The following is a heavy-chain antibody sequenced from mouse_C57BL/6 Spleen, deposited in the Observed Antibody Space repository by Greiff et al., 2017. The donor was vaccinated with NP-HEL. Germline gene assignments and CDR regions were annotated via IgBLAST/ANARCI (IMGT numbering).Heavy chain of an antibody. CDR3: ANDGYSRYWYFDV. J-gene: IGHJ1*03. CDR2: ISSGSSTI. D-gene: IGHD2-3*01. CDR1: GFTFSDYG. V-gene: IGHV5-17*01. Sequence: EVKLVESGGGLVKPGGSLKLSCAASGFTFSDYGMHWVRQAPEKGLEWVAYISSGSSTIYYADTVKGRFTISRDNAKNTLFLQMTSLRSEDTAMYYCANDGYSRYWYFDVWGTGTTVTVSS.